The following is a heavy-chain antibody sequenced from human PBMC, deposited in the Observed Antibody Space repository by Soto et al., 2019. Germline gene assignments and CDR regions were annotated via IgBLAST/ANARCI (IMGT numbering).Heavy chain of an antibody. V-gene: IGHV4-59*01. CDR2: IYYTGNT. J-gene: IGHJ4*02. CDR1: GGSISSYY. CDR3: ARGGGNFDS. Sequence: SETLSLTCTVSGGSISSYYWSWIRQPPGKGLEWIGYIYYTGNTKYNPSLKSRVTISVDTSKSHFSLKLSSVTAADTAVYYCARGGGNFDSWGQGTLVTVSS.